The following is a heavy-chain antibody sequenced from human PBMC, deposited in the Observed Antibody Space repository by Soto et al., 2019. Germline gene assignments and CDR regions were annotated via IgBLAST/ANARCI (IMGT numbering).Heavy chain of an antibody. CDR1: GYTFTGYY. CDR3: ARDQCSGASCLPHPGGY. V-gene: IGHV1-2*02. D-gene: IGHD2-15*01. Sequence: ASVKVSCKASGYTFTGYYMHWVRQAPGQGLEWMGWINPNSGGTNYAQKFQGRVTMTRDTSISTAYMELSRLRSDDTAVYYCARDQCSGASCLPHPGGYWGQGTLVTVSS. CDR2: INPNSGGT. J-gene: IGHJ4*02.